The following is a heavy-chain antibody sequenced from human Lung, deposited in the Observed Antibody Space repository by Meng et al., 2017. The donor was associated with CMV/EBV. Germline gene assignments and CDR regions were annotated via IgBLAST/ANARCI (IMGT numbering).Heavy chain of an antibody. J-gene: IGHJ6*04. D-gene: IGHD2-2*02. Sequence: GESLKISCAVSGFTFSDYYMAWIRQAPGKGLEWVSYISGSGTTTYYADSVQGRFTISRDSANNSLYLEMNSLRAEDTAVYYCARDCATTSCYNPINTYYYFYGLDVWGKGTTVTVSS. CDR1: GFTFSDYY. V-gene: IGHV3-11*01. CDR2: ISGSGTTT. CDR3: ARDCATTSCYNPINTYYYFYGLDV.